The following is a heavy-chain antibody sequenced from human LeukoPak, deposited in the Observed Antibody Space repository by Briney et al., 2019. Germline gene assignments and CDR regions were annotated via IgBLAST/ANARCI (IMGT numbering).Heavy chain of an antibody. J-gene: IGHJ4*02. CDR2: MNPNSGNT. D-gene: IGHD3-10*01. V-gene: IGHV1-8*01. CDR1: GYTFTSYD. CDR3: ARGPLWFGEIDY. Sequence: ASVKVSCKASGYTFTSYDINWVRQATGQGLEWMGWMNPNSGNTGYAQKFQGRVTMTRNTSIGTAYMELSSLRSEDTAVYYCARGPLWFGEIDYWGQGTLVTVSS.